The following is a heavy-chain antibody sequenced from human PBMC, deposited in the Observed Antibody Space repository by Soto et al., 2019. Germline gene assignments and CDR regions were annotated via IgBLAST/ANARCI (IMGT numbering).Heavy chain of an antibody. Sequence: QVQLVQSGGEVKKPGSSVKVSCKASGGTFISYAISWVRQAPGQGLEWMGGIIPVFGTANYAQKFQGRVTITADESTSTSYMELSSLRSDDTPVYYCASPPTKGNDYYSGVDVWGQGTTVTVSS. V-gene: IGHV1-69*12. CDR2: IIPVFGTA. J-gene: IGHJ6*02. CDR1: GGTFISYA. D-gene: IGHD2-8*01. CDR3: ASPPTKGNDYYSGVDV.